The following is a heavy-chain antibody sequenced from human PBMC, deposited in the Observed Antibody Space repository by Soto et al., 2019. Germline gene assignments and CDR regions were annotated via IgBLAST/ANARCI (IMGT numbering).Heavy chain of an antibody. J-gene: IGHJ4*02. CDR1: GFTFSSET. V-gene: IGHV3-64*07. Sequence: EVQLMESGGGVVQPGGSLRLSCAASGFTFSSETMFWVRQAPGKGLEHITAISKNGDSTFYADSVKCRFSISRDNSKNTLYLQMGSLRAEDMAVDYCATREGFAYWGQGTLVTVSS. CDR2: ISKNGDST. CDR3: ATREGFAY.